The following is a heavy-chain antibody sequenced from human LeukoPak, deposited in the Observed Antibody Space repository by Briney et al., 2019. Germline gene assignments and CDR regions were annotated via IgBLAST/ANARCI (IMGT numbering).Heavy chain of an antibody. CDR3: AKPYYYDSTGYEYYYYGMDV. J-gene: IGHJ6*02. Sequence: GGSLRLSCAASGFTFSSYAMSWVRQAPGKGLEWVSAISGSGGSTYYADSVKGRSTISRDNSKNTLYLQMSSLRAEDTAIYYCAKPYYYDSTGYEYYYYGMDVWGQGTTVTVSS. V-gene: IGHV3-23*01. CDR1: GFTFSSYA. D-gene: IGHD3-22*01. CDR2: ISGSGGST.